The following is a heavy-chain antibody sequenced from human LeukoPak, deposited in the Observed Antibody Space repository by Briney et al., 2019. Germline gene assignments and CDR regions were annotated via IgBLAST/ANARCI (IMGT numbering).Heavy chain of an antibody. D-gene: IGHD3-22*01. Sequence: SETLSLTCTVSGVALSSGGYYWGWIRQPPGKGLEWIGSFYYSGSTYYNPSLNSRVTISVDTSKNQFSLKLNSVTAADTAVYYCARERSSGYYAYYYYMDVWGKGTTVTISS. CDR1: GVALSSGGYY. J-gene: IGHJ6*03. CDR2: FYYSGST. V-gene: IGHV4-39*07. CDR3: ARERSSGYYAYYYYMDV.